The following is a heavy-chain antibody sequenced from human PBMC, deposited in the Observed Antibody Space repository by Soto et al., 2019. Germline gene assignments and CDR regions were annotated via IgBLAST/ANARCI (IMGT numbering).Heavy chain of an antibody. V-gene: IGHV4-59*01. J-gene: IGHJ4*01. Sequence: SETLSLPCTVSGGSISSYYWSWIRQPPGTGLEWIGYIYYSGSTHYNPSLKSLVTISVDTSKNQFSLPLSSVTAAETAVYYCARGGAATGTHPSDYWGHETLVTVSS. CDR1: GGSISSYY. D-gene: IGHD1-1*01. CDR3: ARGGAATGTHPSDY. CDR2: IYYSGST.